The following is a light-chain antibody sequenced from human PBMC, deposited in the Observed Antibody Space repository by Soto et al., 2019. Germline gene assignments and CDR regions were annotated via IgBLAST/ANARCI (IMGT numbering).Light chain of an antibody. CDR3: SSYRTGGPFV. V-gene: IGLV2-14*01. CDR1: SIDVGGYNY. J-gene: IGLJ1*01. Sequence: QSALTQPASVSGSPGQSIAISCTGTSIDVGGYNYVSWYQQLPGKAPKLLISEVSNRPSGVSHRFSGSKSGNTASLTISGLQAEDEADYYCSSYRTGGPFVCGTGTAVTVL. CDR2: EVS.